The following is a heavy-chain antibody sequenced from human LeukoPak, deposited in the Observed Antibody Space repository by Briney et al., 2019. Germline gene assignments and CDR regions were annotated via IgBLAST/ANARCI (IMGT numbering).Heavy chain of an antibody. Sequence: ETLSLTCTLSGGSISTYYWSWIRQPPGKGLEWIGYIYHSGSTNYNPSLKSRVTISVDTSKNQFSLKLSSVTAADTAVYYCARGGGYASPIGYWGQGALVTVSS. V-gene: IGHV4-59*01. J-gene: IGHJ4*02. D-gene: IGHD5-12*01. CDR2: IYHSGST. CDR3: ARGGGYASPIGY. CDR1: GGSISTYY.